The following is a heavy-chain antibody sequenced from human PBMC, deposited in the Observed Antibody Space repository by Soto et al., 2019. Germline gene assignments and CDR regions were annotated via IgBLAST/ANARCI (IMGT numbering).Heavy chain of an antibody. J-gene: IGHJ4*02. Sequence: GGSLRLSCAASGFTFSSYGMHWVRQAPGKGLEWVAVISYDGSNKYYADSVKGRFTISRDNSKNTLYLQMNSLRAEDTAVYYCAKDQNVLRFLAPDYWGQGTLVTVSS. D-gene: IGHD3-3*01. V-gene: IGHV3-30*18. CDR1: GFTFSSYG. CDR3: AKDQNVLRFLAPDY. CDR2: ISYDGSNK.